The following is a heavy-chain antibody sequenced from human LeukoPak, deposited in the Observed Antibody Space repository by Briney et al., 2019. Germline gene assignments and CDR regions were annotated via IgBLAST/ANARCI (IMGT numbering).Heavy chain of an antibody. V-gene: IGHV3-23*01. Sequence: GGSLRLSCAASGFTFSSHALSWLRQAPGKGLEWVSTISGSGGSTYYADSVEGRFTISRDNPKNTLYVQMSSLRADDTAVYYCAKGYYYGSGSYSTFDYWGQGTLVTVSS. CDR1: GFTFSSHA. CDR2: ISGSGGST. CDR3: AKGYYYGSGSYSTFDY. J-gene: IGHJ4*02. D-gene: IGHD3-10*01.